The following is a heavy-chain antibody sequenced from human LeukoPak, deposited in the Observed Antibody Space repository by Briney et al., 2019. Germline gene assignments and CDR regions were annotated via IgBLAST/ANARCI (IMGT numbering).Heavy chain of an antibody. CDR3: ARDLYYYDSSGYYFPALGY. CDR2: KSYDGSNK. D-gene: IGHD3-22*01. CDR1: GFTFSSYA. J-gene: IGHJ4*02. V-gene: IGHV3-30-3*01. Sequence: GRSLRLSCAASGFTFSSYAMHWVRQAPGKGLEWVAVKSYDGSNKYYADSVKGRFTISRDNSKNTLYLQMNSLRAEDTAVYYCARDLYYYDSSGYYFPALGYWGQGTLVTVSS.